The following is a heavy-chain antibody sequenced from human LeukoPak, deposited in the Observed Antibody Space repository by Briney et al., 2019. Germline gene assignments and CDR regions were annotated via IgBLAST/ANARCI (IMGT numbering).Heavy chain of an antibody. J-gene: IGHJ6*02. Sequence: ASVKVSCKASGYTFTSCGISWVRQAPGQGLEWMGWISAYNGNTNYAQKLQGRVTMTTDTSTSTAYMELRSLRSDDTAVYYCARVDGMFGDLAIDNYYYYGMDVWGQGTTVTVSS. V-gene: IGHV1-18*01. CDR3: ARVDGMFGDLAIDNYYYYGMDV. CDR2: ISAYNGNT. CDR1: GYTFTSCG. D-gene: IGHD3-10*02.